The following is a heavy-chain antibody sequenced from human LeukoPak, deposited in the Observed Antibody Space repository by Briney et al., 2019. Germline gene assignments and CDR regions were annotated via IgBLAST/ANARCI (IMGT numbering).Heavy chain of an antibody. D-gene: IGHD6-19*01. CDR3: ASGGWARGWYYYYYYMDV. J-gene: IGHJ6*03. CDR1: GGTFSSYA. Sequence: ASVKVSCKASGGTFSSYAISWVRQAPGQGLEWMGGIIPIFGTANYAQKFQGRVTITADESTSTAYMELSSLRSEDTAAYYCASGGWARGWYYYYYYMDVWGKGTTVTVSS. V-gene: IGHV1-69*13. CDR2: IIPIFGTA.